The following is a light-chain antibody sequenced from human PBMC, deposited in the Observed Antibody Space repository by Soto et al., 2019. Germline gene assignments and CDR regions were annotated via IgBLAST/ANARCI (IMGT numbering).Light chain of an antibody. J-gene: IGKJ2*01. CDR1: QSVSSY. CDR3: QQYNSYSLT. Sequence: EIVLTQSPATLSLSPGERATLSCRASQSVSSYLAWYQQKPGQAPRLLIYDASNRATGIPARFSGSGSGTDFTLTISSLEPEDFAVYYCQQYNSYSLTFGQGTKLEIK. CDR2: DAS. V-gene: IGKV3-11*01.